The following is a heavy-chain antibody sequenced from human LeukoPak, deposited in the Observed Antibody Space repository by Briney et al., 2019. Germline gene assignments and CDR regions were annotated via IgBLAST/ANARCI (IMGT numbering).Heavy chain of an antibody. CDR3: ARRTLSVGASITFYFDY. CDR2: INWNGGST. CDR1: GFTFYDYG. D-gene: IGHD1-26*01. Sequence: GGSLRLSCAASGFTFYDYGMSWVRQAPGKGLEWVSGINWNGGSTGYADSVKGRFTISRDNAKNSLYLQMNSLRAEDTALYYCARRTLSVGASITFYFDYWGQGTLVTVSS. V-gene: IGHV3-20*04. J-gene: IGHJ4*02.